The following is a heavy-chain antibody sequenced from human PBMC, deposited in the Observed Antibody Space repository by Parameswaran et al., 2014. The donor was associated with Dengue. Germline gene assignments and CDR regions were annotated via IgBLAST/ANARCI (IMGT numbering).Heavy chain of an antibody. CDR3: RGVVVANPYYYYGMDV. J-gene: IGHJ6*02. CDR2: IKSKTDGGTT. D-gene: IGHD3-22*01. V-gene: IGHV3-15*01. Sequence: RWIRQPPGKGLEWVGRIKSKTDGGTTDYAAPVKGRFTISRDDSKNTLYLQMNSLKTEDTAVYYCRGVVVANPYYYYGMDVWGQGTTVTVSS.